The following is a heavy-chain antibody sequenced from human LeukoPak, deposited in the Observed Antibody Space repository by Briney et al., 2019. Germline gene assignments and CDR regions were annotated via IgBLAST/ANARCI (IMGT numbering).Heavy chain of an antibody. CDR3: ASGSSGWSQGTPYYYYGMDV. Sequence: ASVKVSCKASGYTFTGYYMHRVRQAPGQGLEWMGWINPNSGGTNYAQKFQGWVTMTRDTSISTVYMELSSLRSEDTAVYYCASGSSGWSQGTPYYYYGMDVWGKGTTVTVSS. CDR2: INPNSGGT. J-gene: IGHJ6*04. V-gene: IGHV1-2*04. D-gene: IGHD6-19*01. CDR1: GYTFTGYY.